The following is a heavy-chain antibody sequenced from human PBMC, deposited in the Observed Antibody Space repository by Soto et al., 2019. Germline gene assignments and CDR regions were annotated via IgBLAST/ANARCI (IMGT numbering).Heavy chain of an antibody. Sequence: QVQLQESGPGLVKPSQTLSLTCTVSGGSISSVYYCWSWIRQSPDRGLEWIGPIYNGGSTYNNPSLTSRVTISVDTSKNQFSLQLSSVSAADTAVYYCARGPSGDKVDYWGQGILVTVSS. J-gene: IGHJ4*02. CDR1: GGSISSVYYC. CDR3: ARGPSGDKVDY. CDR2: IYNGGST. V-gene: IGHV4-30-4*01. D-gene: IGHD7-27*01.